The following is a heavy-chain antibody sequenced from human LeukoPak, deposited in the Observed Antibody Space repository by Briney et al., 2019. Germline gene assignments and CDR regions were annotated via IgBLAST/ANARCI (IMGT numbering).Heavy chain of an antibody. J-gene: IGHJ4*02. V-gene: IGHV4-59*01. CDR1: GGSISSYY. CDR2: IYYSGST. D-gene: IGHD3-22*01. Sequence: SETLSLTCTVSGGSISSYYWSWIRQPPGKGLEWIGYIYYSGSTNYNPSLKSRVTISVDTSKNQFSLKLSSVTAADTAVYYCARDRYDSSGYYRVFGYWGQGTLVTVSS. CDR3: ARDRYDSSGYYRVFGY.